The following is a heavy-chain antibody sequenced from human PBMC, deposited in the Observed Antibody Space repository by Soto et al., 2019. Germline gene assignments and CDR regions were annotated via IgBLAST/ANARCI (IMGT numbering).Heavy chain of an antibody. D-gene: IGHD2-2*01. CDR1: GFTSSDHY. V-gene: IGHV3-72*01. Sequence: EVQLVESVGGLVQPGGSLRLSCAASGFTSSDHYMDWVRQAPGKGMERVGRSSSKTHSYTTSYAASVEGRFTISRNEANNSLYLQMNSLKTEDTAVYFCARDHFCSSTNRVRGFDHWGQGTMVT. J-gene: IGHJ3*01. CDR3: ARDHFCSSTNRVRGFDH. CDR2: SSSKTHSYTT.